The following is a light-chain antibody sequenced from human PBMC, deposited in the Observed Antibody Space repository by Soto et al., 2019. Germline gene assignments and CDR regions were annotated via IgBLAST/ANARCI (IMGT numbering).Light chain of an antibody. CDR1: QSISGW. V-gene: IGKV1-5*01. Sequence: DIQMTQSPSTLSASVGDRVTITCRASQSISGWLAWNQQKPGKAPKFLIYDVSRLESGVPSRFSGSGSGTEFTLAITSLQPNDFATYYYQEYSGYSRTSGQGTKVLIK. CDR3: QEYSGYSRT. J-gene: IGKJ1*01. CDR2: DVS.